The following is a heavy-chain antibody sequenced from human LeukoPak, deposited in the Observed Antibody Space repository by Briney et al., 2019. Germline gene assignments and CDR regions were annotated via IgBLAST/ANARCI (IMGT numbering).Heavy chain of an antibody. CDR2: ISYDGSNK. Sequence: TGRSLRLSCAASGFTFSSYAMHWVRQAPGKGLEWVAVISYDGSNKYYADSVKGRFTISRDNSKNTLYLQMNSLRAEDTAVYYCARGLYCSSTSCYYYGMDVWGQGTTITVSS. D-gene: IGHD2-2*01. CDR3: ARGLYCSSTSCYYYGMDV. CDR1: GFTFSSYA. J-gene: IGHJ6*02. V-gene: IGHV3-30-3*01.